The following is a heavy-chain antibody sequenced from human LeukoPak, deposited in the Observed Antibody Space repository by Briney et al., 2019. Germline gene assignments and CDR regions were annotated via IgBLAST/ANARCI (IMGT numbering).Heavy chain of an antibody. CDR2: ISYDGSNK. Sequence: GGSLRLSCAASGFTFSSYGMHWVRQAPGKGLEWVAVISYDGSNKYYADSVEGRFTISRDNSKNTLYLQMNSLRAEDTAVYYCASRAHFWSGPGGWGQGNLVTVSS. V-gene: IGHV3-30*03. J-gene: IGHJ4*02. CDR3: ASRAHFWSGPGG. CDR1: GFTFSSYG. D-gene: IGHD3-3*02.